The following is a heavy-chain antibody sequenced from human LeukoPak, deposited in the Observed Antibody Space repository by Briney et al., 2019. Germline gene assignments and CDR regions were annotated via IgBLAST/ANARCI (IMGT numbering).Heavy chain of an antibody. Sequence: GGSLRLSCAASGFTFSSYSMNWVRQAPGKGLEWVSSIRTISGYIYYADSVKGRFTISRDNAKNSLYLQMNSLRAEDTAVYYCARDRNYDFWSGFRTVIYYSRMDVWGQETTVTVCS. J-gene: IGHJ6*02. CDR3: ARDRNYDFWSGFRTVIYYSRMDV. D-gene: IGHD3-3*01. CDR1: GFTFSSYS. V-gene: IGHV3-21*01. CDR2: IRTISGYI.